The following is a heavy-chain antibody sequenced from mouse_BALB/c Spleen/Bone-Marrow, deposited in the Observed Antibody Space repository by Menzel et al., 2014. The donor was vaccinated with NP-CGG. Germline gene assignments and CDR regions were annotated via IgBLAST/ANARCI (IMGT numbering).Heavy chain of an antibody. CDR3: TRQSNWDHYAMDY. Sequence: VQLNESGGGLVKPGGALEHPCAVPRLNFSTYCMSRVCPTPDKRPGGVATISSGGGYSYYPDRVKGRFTISRDNAKNTLYLQMSSLKSEDTAMYYCTRQSNWDHYAMDYWGQGTSVTVSS. CDR2: ISSGGGYS. J-gene: IGHJ4*01. D-gene: IGHD4-1*01. V-gene: IGHV5-6*01. CDR1: RLNFSTYC.